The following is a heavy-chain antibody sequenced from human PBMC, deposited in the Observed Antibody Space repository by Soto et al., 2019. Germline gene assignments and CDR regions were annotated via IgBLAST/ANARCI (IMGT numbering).Heavy chain of an antibody. V-gene: IGHV4-30-2*01. J-gene: IGHJ4*02. CDR2: IYHSGST. CDR1: GGSISSGGYS. Sequence: SETLSLTCAVSGGSISSGGYSWSWIRQPPGKGLEWIGYIYHSGSTYYNPSLKSRVTISVDRSKNQFSLKLSSVTAADTAVYYCARGSLLGSDYWGQGTLVTVYS. CDR3: ARGSLLGSDY. D-gene: IGHD3-10*01.